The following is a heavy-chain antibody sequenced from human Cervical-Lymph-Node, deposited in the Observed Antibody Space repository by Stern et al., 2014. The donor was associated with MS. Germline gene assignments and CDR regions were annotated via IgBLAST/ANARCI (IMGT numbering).Heavy chain of an antibody. V-gene: IGHV3-30*18. J-gene: IGHJ4*02. Sequence: VQLVESGGGVVQPGRSLRLSCAGSGFTFSTYGMHCVRQAPGKGLEWVALISNDGSKKYYVDSVKGRFTISRDNAKNTMYVQMNSLRDEDTAVYYCAKDRGSGWSLDYWGQGTLVTVSS. CDR3: AKDRGSGWSLDY. CDR2: ISNDGSKK. CDR1: GFTFSTYG. D-gene: IGHD6-19*01.